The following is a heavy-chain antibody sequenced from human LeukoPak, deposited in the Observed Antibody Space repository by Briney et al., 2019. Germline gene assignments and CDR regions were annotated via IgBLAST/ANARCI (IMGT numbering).Heavy chain of an antibody. CDR2: IYYSGST. J-gene: IGHJ5*02. CDR3: ARDSGTTGEVKFDP. Sequence: SETLSLTCTVSGGSISSYYWSWIRQPPGKGLEWIGYIYYSGSTNYNPSLKSRVTMSVDTSKNQFSLKVTSVTAADTAVYYCARDSGTTGEVKFDPWGQGTLVTVSS. D-gene: IGHD3-10*01. V-gene: IGHV4-59*12. CDR1: GGSISSYY.